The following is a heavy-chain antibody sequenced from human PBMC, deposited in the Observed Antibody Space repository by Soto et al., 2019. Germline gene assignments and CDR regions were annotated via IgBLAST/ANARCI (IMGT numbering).Heavy chain of an antibody. D-gene: IGHD2-21*01. J-gene: IGHJ3*02. CDR2: FDPEDGET. Sequence: ASVKVSCKVSGYTLTELSMRWVRQAPGKGLEWMGGFDPEDGETIYAQKFQGRVTMTEDTSTDTAYMELSSLRSEDTAVYYCENPNRLPNDAFDIWGQGTMVTVSS. CDR1: GYTLTELS. CDR3: ENPNRLPNDAFDI. V-gene: IGHV1-24*01.